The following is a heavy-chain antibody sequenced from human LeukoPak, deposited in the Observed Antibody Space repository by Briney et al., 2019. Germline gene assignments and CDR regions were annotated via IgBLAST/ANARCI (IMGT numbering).Heavy chain of an antibody. V-gene: IGHV3-48*03. CDR3: ARDSGHCEDNSSRHFAY. CDR2: ISESGGTI. J-gene: IGHJ4*02. D-gene: IGHD2-15*01. CDR1: GFMSSFYE. Sequence: GGSLRLSCAASGFMSSFYEMNWVRQAAGKRLEWVAYISESGGTIFYADSVKGRFTLYRDIAKSSVYPQLDRQRSEETGVYHCARDSGHCEDNSSRHFAYWGQGTLVTVSS.